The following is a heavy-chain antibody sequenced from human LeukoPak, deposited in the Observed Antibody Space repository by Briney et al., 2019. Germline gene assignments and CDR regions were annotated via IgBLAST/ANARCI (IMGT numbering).Heavy chain of an antibody. Sequence: GGSLRLSCVASGFTFSNYAMSWVRQAPGKGPEWVSGIRGSGDSTYYADSVKGRFTISRGNSKNTLYLQMNSLRAEDTALYYCAKGNWNKLEVFDYWGQGILVTVSS. D-gene: IGHD1/OR15-1a*01. V-gene: IGHV3-23*01. CDR2: IRGSGDST. J-gene: IGHJ4*02. CDR3: AKGNWNKLEVFDY. CDR1: GFTFSNYA.